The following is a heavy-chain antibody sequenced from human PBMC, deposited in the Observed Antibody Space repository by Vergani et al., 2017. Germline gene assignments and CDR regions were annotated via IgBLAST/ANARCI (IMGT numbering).Heavy chain of an antibody. CDR2: LTGGGGST. D-gene: IGHD1-26*01. Sequence: EVQLLESGGSLKQPGGSVRLSCAASGFTFSTYAMHWVRQAPGKGLEWVSALTGGGGSTYYADSFKGRCIIARHNSRDTLYLQMNSLSPDDTATYYCGTDAGSYENFFDSWGQGTLVTVSS. CDR3: GTDAGSYENFFDS. V-gene: IGHV3-23*01. J-gene: IGHJ4*02. CDR1: GFTFSTYA.